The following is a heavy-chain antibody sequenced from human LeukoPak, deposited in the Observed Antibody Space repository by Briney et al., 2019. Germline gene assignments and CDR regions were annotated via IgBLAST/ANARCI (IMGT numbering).Heavy chain of an antibody. CDR3: ARDPGDYGDYGSWGY. CDR2: IYYSGST. Sequence: PSETLSLTCTVSGGSISSYYWSWIRQPPGKGLEWIGYIYYSGSTNYNPSLKSRVTISVDTSKNQFSLKPSSVTAADTAVYYCARDPGDYGDYGSWGYWGQGTLVTVSS. J-gene: IGHJ4*02. D-gene: IGHD4-17*01. CDR1: GGSISSYY. V-gene: IGHV4-59*01.